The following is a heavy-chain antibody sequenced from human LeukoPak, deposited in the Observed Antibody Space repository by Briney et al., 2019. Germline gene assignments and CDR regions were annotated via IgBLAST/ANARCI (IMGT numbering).Heavy chain of an antibody. D-gene: IGHD1-1*01. CDR3: ARGPSSTNPYYFDY. J-gene: IGHJ4*02. V-gene: IGHV3-33*01. Sequence: GGSLRLSCAASGFTFSTYVMHWVRQAPGKGLEWVAVIWYDGSNKYYADSVKGRFTISRDNSKNTLYLQMNSLRAEDTAVYYCARGPSSTNPYYFDYWGQGTLVTVSS. CDR2: IWYDGSNK. CDR1: GFTFSTYV.